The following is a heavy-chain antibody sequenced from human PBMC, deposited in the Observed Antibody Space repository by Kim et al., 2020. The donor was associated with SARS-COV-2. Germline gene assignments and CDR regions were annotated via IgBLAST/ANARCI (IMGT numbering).Heavy chain of an antibody. CDR3: ARGGVCGGGTCYSDY. CDR1: GFTVSSNY. Sequence: GGSLRLSCAASGFTVSSNYMIWVRQAPGKWLEWVSVIYSGGSTYYADSVKGRFTISRDNSKNTLYLQMNSLRADDTAVYYCARGGVCGGGTCYSDYWGQGTLVTVSS. V-gene: IGHV3-53*01. J-gene: IGHJ4*03. CDR2: IYSGGST. D-gene: IGHD2-15*01.